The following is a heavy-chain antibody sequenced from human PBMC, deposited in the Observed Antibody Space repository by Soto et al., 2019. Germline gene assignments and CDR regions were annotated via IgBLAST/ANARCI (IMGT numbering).Heavy chain of an antibody. D-gene: IGHD5-12*01. Sequence: ASVKVSCKASGGTFSSYAISWVRQAPGQRLEWIGGIIPIFGTANYAQKFQGRDKITEDESTSTAYMELSSLRSEDTAVYYCARKMGSGYDKKRDYYYYYGMDVWGQGTTVTVSS. V-gene: IGHV1-69*13. J-gene: IGHJ6*02. CDR3: ARKMGSGYDKKRDYYYYYGMDV. CDR1: GGTFSSYA. CDR2: IIPIFGTA.